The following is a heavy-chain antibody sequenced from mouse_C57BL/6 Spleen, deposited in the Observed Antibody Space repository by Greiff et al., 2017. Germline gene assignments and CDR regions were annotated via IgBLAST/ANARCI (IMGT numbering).Heavy chain of an antibody. Sequence: QVHVKQSGAELVRPGTSVKVSCKASGYAFTNYLIEWVKQRPGQGLEWIGVINPGSGGTNYNEKFKGKATLTADKSSSTAYMQLSSLTSEDSAVYFCARWLLQDYAMDYWGQGTSVTVSS. V-gene: IGHV1-54*01. CDR3: ARWLLQDYAMDY. D-gene: IGHD2-14*01. CDR1: GYAFTNYL. CDR2: INPGSGGT. J-gene: IGHJ4*01.